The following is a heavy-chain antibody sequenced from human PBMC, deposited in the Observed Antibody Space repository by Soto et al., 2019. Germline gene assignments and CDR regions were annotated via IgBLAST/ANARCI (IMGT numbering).Heavy chain of an antibody. Sequence: QVQLVQSGAEVKKPASSVKVSCKASGGTFSSYAISWVRQAPGQGLEWMGGIILIFGTADYAQKIQGRVTITADESRSKAYMELSRLRSEDKAVYYCATHWTGVPRYYYGMDVWGQGTTVTVSS. V-gene: IGHV1-69*12. CDR3: ATHWTGVPRYYYGMDV. CDR2: IILIFGTA. CDR1: GGTFSSYA. J-gene: IGHJ6*02. D-gene: IGHD2-8*02.